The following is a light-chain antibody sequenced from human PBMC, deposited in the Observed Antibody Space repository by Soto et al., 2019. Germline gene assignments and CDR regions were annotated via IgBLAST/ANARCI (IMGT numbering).Light chain of an antibody. CDR3: SSYRSGSTLV. CDR2: DVS. J-gene: IGLJ2*01. CDR1: SSDVGGYNY. Sequence: QSALTQPASVSGSPGQSITISCTGTSSDVGGYNYVSWYQQYPGKAPKLMIYDVSNRPSGVSNRFSGSKSGNTASLTISGLQAEDEADYYCSSYRSGSTLVFGGGTQLTVL. V-gene: IGLV2-14*03.